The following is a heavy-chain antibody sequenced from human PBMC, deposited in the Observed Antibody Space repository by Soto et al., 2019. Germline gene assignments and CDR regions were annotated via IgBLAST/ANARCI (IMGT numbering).Heavy chain of an antibody. CDR2: VNHSGST. Sequence: PSETLSLTCAVYGGSFSGYYWSWIRQPPGKGLEWIGEVNHSGSTNYNPSLKSRVTISVDTSKNQFSLKLSSVTAADTAVYYCATGGYYSSGWRYFDYWGQGTLVTVSS. CDR3: ATGGYYSSGWRYFDY. D-gene: IGHD6-19*01. V-gene: IGHV4-34*01. CDR1: GGSFSGYY. J-gene: IGHJ4*02.